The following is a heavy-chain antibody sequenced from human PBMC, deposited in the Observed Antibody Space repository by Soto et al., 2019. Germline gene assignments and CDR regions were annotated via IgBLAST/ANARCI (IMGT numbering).Heavy chain of an antibody. D-gene: IGHD6-19*01. CDR2: ISGDGSST. J-gene: IGHJ4*02. CDR3: VRARNPQWLIPFDV. CDR1: GFTFSSYW. V-gene: IGHV3-74*01. Sequence: PGGSLRLSCAASGFTFSSYWMHWVRQAPGKGLVWVSRISGDGSSTSYADSVRGRFTISRDNAKNTLYVQMNSLRAEDTAVYYCVRARNPQWLIPFDVWGQGILVTVSS.